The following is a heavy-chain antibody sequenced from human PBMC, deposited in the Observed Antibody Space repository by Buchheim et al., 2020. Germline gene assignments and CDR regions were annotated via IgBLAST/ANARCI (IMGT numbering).Heavy chain of an antibody. CDR2: IYHSGST. CDR3: ARGPAVSHYDFWSGKRYGMDV. V-gene: IGHV4-30-2*01. J-gene: IGHJ6*02. D-gene: IGHD3-3*01. Sequence: QLQLQESGSGLVKPSQTLSLTCAVSGGSISSGGYSWSWIRQPPGKGLEWIGYIYHSGSTYYNPSLKSRVTISVDRSKHQFSLKLSAVTAADTAVYYCARGPAVSHYDFWSGKRYGMDVWGQGTT. CDR1: GGSISSGGYS.